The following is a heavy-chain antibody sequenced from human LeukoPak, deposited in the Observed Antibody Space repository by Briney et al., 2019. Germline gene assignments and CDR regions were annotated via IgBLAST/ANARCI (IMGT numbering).Heavy chain of an antibody. V-gene: IGHV4-59*01. J-gene: IGHJ5*02. CDR2: ICYSGST. CDR3: ARASSPYNWNDGGWFDP. D-gene: IGHD1-1*01. CDR1: GGSISSYY. Sequence: SETLSLTCTVSGGSISSYYWSWIRQPPGKGLEWIGYICYSGSTNYNPSLKSRVTISVDTSKNQFSLKLSSVTAADTAVYYCARASSPYNWNDGGWFDPWGQGTLVTVSS.